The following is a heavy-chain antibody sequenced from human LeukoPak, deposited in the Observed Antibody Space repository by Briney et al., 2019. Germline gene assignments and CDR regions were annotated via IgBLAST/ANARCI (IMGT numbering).Heavy chain of an antibody. D-gene: IGHD2-15*01. CDR2: IIPIFGTA. J-gene: IGHJ4*02. CDR1: GGTFSSYA. CDR3: ARYSPQTLLSDY. V-gene: IGHV1-69*13. Sequence: SVKVSCKASGGTFSSYAISWVRQAPGQGLGWMGGIIPIFGTANYAQKFQGRVTITADESTSTAYMELSSLRSEDTAVYYCARYSPQTLLSDYWGQGTLVTVSS.